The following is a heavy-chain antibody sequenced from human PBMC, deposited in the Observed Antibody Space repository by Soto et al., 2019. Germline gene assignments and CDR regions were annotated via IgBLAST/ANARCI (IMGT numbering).Heavy chain of an antibody. D-gene: IGHD3-10*01. CDR2: IYYSGGT. J-gene: IGHJ4*02. CDR3: ARGLTTPKIYF. Sequence: RSLTCTVSGGSISIGDYYWSWIRQPPGKGLEWIGYIYYSGGTYYNPSLKSRVTISVDTSKNQFSLKLSSVTAADTAVYYCARGLTTPKIYFCGQGTLVIVSS. V-gene: IGHV4-30-4*01. CDR1: GGSISIGDYY.